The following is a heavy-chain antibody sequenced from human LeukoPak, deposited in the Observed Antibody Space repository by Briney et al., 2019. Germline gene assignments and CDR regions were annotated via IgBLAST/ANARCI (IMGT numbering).Heavy chain of an antibody. Sequence: PGGSLRLSCAASGLTFSTYGMHWVRQAPGKGLEWVAVISYDGSYKYHADSLKGRFTISRDNPKNTFYLQMNSLRPEDTAVYYCTRDHSSAYLSYYFDYWGQGTLVTVSS. D-gene: IGHD3-22*01. V-gene: IGHV3-30*03. CDR2: ISYDGSYK. CDR1: GLTFSTYG. CDR3: TRDHSSAYLSYYFDY. J-gene: IGHJ4*02.